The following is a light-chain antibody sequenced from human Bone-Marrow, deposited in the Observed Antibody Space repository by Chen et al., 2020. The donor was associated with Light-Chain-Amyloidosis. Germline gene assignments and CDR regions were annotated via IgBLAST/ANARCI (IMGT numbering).Light chain of an antibody. CDR2: DDS. J-gene: IGLJ3*02. Sequence: SYVLTQPSSVSVAPGQTATIACGGNNIGSTSVHWYQQTPGQAPLLVVYDDSDRPSGIPERVAGSNSGNTATLTISRVEDGDESDYYCQVWDRSSDRPGFGGGTKLTVL. CDR3: QVWDRSSDRPG. V-gene: IGLV3-21*02. CDR1: NIGSTS.